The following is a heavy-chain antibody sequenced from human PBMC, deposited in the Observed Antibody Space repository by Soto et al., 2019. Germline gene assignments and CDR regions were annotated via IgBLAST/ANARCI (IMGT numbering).Heavy chain of an antibody. J-gene: IGHJ6*02. V-gene: IGHV3-74*01. D-gene: IGHD3-16*02. CDR3: AIGIYLKYGVDV. CDR1: EFTFNNYW. CDR2: INTDGSTT. Sequence: EVQLVESGGGLVQPGGSLRLSCAASEFTFNNYWMHWVRQVPGKGLEWVSRINTDGSTTNYADSVMGRFTISRDNADNTVYLQMNSLRAEDTAVYYCAIGIYLKYGVDVGGQGATVTVSS.